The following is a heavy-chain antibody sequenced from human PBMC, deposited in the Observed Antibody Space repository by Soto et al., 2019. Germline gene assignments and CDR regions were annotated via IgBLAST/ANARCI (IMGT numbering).Heavy chain of an antibody. CDR1: GFTFSSYA. D-gene: IGHD5-18*01. CDR2: ISYDGSNK. J-gene: IGHJ4*02. CDR3: ARSQDTATLPWRD. Sequence: QVQLVESGGGVVQPGRSLRLSCAASGFTFSSYAMHWVRQAPGKGLEWVAVISYDGSNKYYADSVKGRFTISRDNSKNTLYLQMNSLRAEDTAVYYCARSQDTATLPWRDWGQGTLVTVSS. V-gene: IGHV3-30-3*01.